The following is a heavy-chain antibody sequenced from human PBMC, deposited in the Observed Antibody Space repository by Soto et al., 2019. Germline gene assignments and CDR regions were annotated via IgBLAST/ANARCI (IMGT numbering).Heavy chain of an antibody. Sequence: QVQLVESGGGVVQPGRSLRLSCAASGFTFSSYAMHWVRQAPGKGLEWVAVISYDGSNKYYADSVKGRFTISRDNSKNTLYLQMNSLRAEDTAVYYCARGRGVSMFRGVMWPYGYWGQGTLVTVSS. CDR1: GFTFSSYA. J-gene: IGHJ4*02. D-gene: IGHD3-10*01. CDR2: ISYDGSNK. V-gene: IGHV3-30-3*01. CDR3: ARGRGVSMFRGVMWPYGY.